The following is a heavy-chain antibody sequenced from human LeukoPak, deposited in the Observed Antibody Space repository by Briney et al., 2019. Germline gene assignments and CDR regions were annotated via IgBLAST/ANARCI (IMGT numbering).Heavy chain of an antibody. J-gene: IGHJ4*02. V-gene: IGHV1-18*01. CDR2: ISAYNGNT. CDR3: ARDRAYYDILTGYYKDFDY. Sequence: ASVEVSCKASGYTFTSYGISWVRQAPGQGLEWMGWISAYNGNTNYAQKLQGRVTMTTDTSTSTAYMELRSLRSDDTAVYYCARDRAYYDILTGYYKDFDYWGQGTLVTVSS. D-gene: IGHD3-9*01. CDR1: GYTFTSYG.